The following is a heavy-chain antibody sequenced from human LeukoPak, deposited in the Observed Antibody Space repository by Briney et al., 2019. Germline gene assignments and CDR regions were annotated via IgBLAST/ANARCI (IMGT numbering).Heavy chain of an antibody. V-gene: IGHV4-59*08. CDR3: ARLWSTDCSGGSCPHQPNS. CDR1: GGSISRYY. CDR2: ISYTGST. Sequence: SETLSLTCTVSGGSISRYYWSWIRQPPGKGLEWIGYISYTGSTTYNSSLKSRVTISLDTSQNQFSLNLRSVTAADTAMYYCARLWSTDCSGGSCPHQPNSWGQGTLVTVSS. D-gene: IGHD2-15*01. J-gene: IGHJ4*02.